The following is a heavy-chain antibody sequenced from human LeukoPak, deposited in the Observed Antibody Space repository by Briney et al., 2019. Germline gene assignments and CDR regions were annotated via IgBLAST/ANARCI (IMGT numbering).Heavy chain of an antibody. CDR1: GGSFSGYY. CDR2: INHSGST. V-gene: IGHV4-34*01. Sequence: SETLSLTCAVYGGSFSGYYWSWIRQPPGKGLEWIGEINHSGSTNYNPSLKSRVTISVDTSKNQFSLKLSSVTAADTAVYYCARGSRIAVATDAFDIWGQGTMVTVSS. J-gene: IGHJ3*02. CDR3: ARGSRIAVATDAFDI. D-gene: IGHD6-13*01.